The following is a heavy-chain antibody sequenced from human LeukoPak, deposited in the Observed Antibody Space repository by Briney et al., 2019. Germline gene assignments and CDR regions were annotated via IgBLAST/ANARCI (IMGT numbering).Heavy chain of an antibody. CDR3: ARVPSGYRSSTSCLWLYFDY. D-gene: IGHD2-2*01. CDR1: GYTFISSD. Sequence: ASVKVSCKASGYTFISSDIHWVRQATGQGLEWMGWMNPNSGNTGYARKFQGRVTMTRNTSISTAYMELSSLRSDDTAVYYCARVPSGYRSSTSCLWLYFDYWGQGTLVTVSS. V-gene: IGHV1-8*01. CDR2: MNPNSGNT. J-gene: IGHJ4*02.